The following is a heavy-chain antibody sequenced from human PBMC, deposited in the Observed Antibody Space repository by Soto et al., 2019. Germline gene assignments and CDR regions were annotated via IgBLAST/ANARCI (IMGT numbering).Heavy chain of an antibody. J-gene: IGHJ6*02. Sequence: ASVKVSCKASGYTFTSYYMHCVRQAPGQGLEWVGIINPSGGSTSYAQKFQGRVTMTRDTSTSTVYMELSSLRSEDTAVYYCARVPRITGTTYSLYYYGMDVWGQGTTVTVSS. V-gene: IGHV1-46*01. CDR2: INPSGGST. CDR3: ARVPRITGTTYSLYYYGMDV. CDR1: GYTFTSYY. D-gene: IGHD1-7*01.